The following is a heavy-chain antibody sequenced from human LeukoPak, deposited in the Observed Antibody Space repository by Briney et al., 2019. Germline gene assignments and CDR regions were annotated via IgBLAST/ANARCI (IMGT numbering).Heavy chain of an antibody. CDR2: IYYSGST. CDR1: GGSISGYY. CDR3: ARRVAAAFDY. Sequence: PSETLSLTCTVSGGSISGYYWSWIRQPPGKGLEWIGYIYYSGSTNYNPSLKSRVTISVDTSKNQFSLKLSSVTAADTAVYYCARRVAAAFDYWGQGTLVTVSS. J-gene: IGHJ4*02. V-gene: IGHV4-59*08. D-gene: IGHD6-13*01.